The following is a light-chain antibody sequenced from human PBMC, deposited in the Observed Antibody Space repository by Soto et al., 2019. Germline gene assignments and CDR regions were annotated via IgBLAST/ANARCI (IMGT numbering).Light chain of an antibody. V-gene: IGKV3-15*01. Sequence: EVVMTQSPGTLSVSPGERATLSCRASQSISRNLAWYQQKPGRAPRLLIYDVSTRATGVPARFSGIGSETDFTLTISSLQSEDFAVYYCQQYNNWPPYTFGQGTKLEIK. CDR1: QSISRN. J-gene: IGKJ2*01. CDR2: DVS. CDR3: QQYNNWPPYT.